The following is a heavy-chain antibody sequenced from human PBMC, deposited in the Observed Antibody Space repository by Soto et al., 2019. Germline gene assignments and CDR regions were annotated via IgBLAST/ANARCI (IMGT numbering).Heavy chain of an antibody. CDR2: VIPIFGTS. CDR1: GGTFSTYA. CDR3: ARVRVVGATRLYYHYGLDV. Sequence: SVKVSCKASGGTFSTYAISWVRQAPGQGLEWMGGVIPIFGTSTYAQNFQGRVTITADESTSTAYMELSRLRSEDTAVYYCARVRVVGATRLYYHYGLDVWGQGTTVTASS. D-gene: IGHD1-26*01. V-gene: IGHV1-69*13. J-gene: IGHJ6*02.